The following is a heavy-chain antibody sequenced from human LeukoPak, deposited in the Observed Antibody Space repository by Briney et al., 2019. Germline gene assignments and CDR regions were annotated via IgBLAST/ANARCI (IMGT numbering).Heavy chain of an antibody. J-gene: IGHJ4*02. D-gene: IGHD5-18*01. CDR1: GFTFSSYV. V-gene: IGHV3-23*01. CDR2: IGGGGYST. CDR3: ARELAMVNRVFDY. Sequence: PGGSLRLSCAASGFTFSSYVMNWVRQAPGKGLEWVSTIGGGGYSTYYADSVKGRFTISRDNSKNTLYLQMNSLRAEDTAVYYCARELAMVNRVFDYWGQGTLVTVSS.